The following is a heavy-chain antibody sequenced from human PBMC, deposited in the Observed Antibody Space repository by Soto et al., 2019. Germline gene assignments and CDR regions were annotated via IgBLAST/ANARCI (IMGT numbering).Heavy chain of an antibody. D-gene: IGHD4-17*01. V-gene: IGHV4-61*01. Sequence: PSETLSLTCSVSGGSVSDKTYYWSWIRQPPGKRLEWIGYVYYSGTTNYNPSLKSRVTISVDLSKNRFSLRLSSVTTAHTALYYCARTTAVPNTLRSRYFFDYWGQGTLVTVSS. CDR3: ARTTAVPNTLRSRYFFDY. CDR1: GGSVSDKTYY. CDR2: VYYSGTT. J-gene: IGHJ4*02.